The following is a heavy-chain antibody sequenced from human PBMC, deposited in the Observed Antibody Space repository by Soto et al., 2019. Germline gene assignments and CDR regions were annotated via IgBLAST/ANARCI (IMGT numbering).Heavy chain of an antibody. CDR2: IDDSGST. D-gene: IGHD6-13*01. J-gene: IGHJ6*03. Sequence: QVQLQQWGAGLLKPSETLSLTCAVYGGSFSDYYWTWIRQPPGKGLEWIGDIDDSGSTNYNPSLNSRVTIPVDTSKNQFSLKLSSVTAAATAVYYCARPTRTWYSNYYYYMDVWGKGTTVTVSS. CDR1: GGSFSDYY. CDR3: ARPTRTWYSNYYYYMDV. V-gene: IGHV4-34*01.